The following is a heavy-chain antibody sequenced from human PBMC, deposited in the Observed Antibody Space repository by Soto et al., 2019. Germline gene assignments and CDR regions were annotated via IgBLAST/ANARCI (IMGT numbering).Heavy chain of an antibody. CDR1: GFTFSSYS. Sequence: PGGSLRLSCAASGFTFSSYSMNWVRQAPGKGLEWVSAISGSGGSTYYADSVKGRFTISRDNSKNTLYLQMNSLRAEDTAVYYCAKGGRYPNWVDSSGQGTLVNVSS. D-gene: IGHD3-16*02. CDR3: AKGGRYPNWVDS. CDR2: ISGSGGST. J-gene: IGHJ5*01. V-gene: IGHV3-23*01.